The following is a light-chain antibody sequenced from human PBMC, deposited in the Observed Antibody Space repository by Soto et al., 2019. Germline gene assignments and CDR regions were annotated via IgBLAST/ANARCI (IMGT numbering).Light chain of an antibody. CDR3: MQTLQTSWT. J-gene: IGKJ1*01. CDR2: LGS. CDR1: QSLLHSNGYNY. V-gene: IGKV2-28*01. Sequence: DIVMTQSPLSLPVTPGEPASISCRSSQSLLHSNGYNYLDWYLQKPGQSPQLLIYLGSNRASGVPDRFSGSGSGTDFTLKISRVEAEDLGVYYCMQTLQTSWTFSQGTKVEIK.